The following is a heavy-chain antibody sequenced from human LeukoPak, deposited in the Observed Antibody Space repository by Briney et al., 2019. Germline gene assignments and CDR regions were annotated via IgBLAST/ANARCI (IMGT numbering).Heavy chain of an antibody. Sequence: SQTLSLTCAISGDSVSSNSAAWNWIRQSPSRGLEWLGRTYYRSKWYNDYAVSVKSRITINPDTSKNQFSLQLNSVTPEDTAVYYCARGLPGGFWGGYYYYYYYMDVWGKGTTVTVSS. CDR1: GDSVSSNSAA. V-gene: IGHV6-1*01. CDR3: ARGLPGGFWGGYYYYYYYMDV. J-gene: IGHJ6*03. D-gene: IGHD3-3*01. CDR2: TYYRSKWYN.